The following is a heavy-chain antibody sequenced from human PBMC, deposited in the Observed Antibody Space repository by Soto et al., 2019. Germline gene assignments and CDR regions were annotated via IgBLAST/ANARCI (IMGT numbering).Heavy chain of an antibody. V-gene: IGHV3-23*01. D-gene: IGHD3-10*01. J-gene: IGHJ5*02. CDR1: GFTFSSYA. CDR2: ISGSGGST. Sequence: EVQLLESGGGLVQPGGSLRLSCAASGFTFSSYAMSWVRQAPGKGLEWVSAISGSGGSTYYADSVKGRFTISRDNSKNTLYLQMNSLRAEDTAVYYCAIDSEPGVRGVTNWFDPWGQGTLVTVSS. CDR3: AIDSEPGVRGVTNWFDP.